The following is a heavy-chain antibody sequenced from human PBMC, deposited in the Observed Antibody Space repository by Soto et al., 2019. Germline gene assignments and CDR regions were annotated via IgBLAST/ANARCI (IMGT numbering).Heavy chain of an antibody. CDR3: ARLPKGSLVTA. J-gene: IGHJ4*02. CDR2: ISSSSDNI. D-gene: IGHD2-21*02. V-gene: IGHV3-48*02. Sequence: LAPGEGLQWIAYISSSSDNIYYAESVRGRFTVSRDNAKNALFLQMNSLRDDDTAKDYCARLPKGSLVTAWGQGTRVTVS.